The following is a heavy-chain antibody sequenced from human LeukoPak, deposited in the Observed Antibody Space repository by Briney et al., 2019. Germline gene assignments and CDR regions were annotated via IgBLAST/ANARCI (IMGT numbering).Heavy chain of an antibody. CDR3: ARDWGITIFEPRFDY. CDR1: GFTFSSYA. V-gene: IGHV3-23*01. J-gene: IGHJ4*02. CDR2: ISGSGGSI. D-gene: IGHD3-3*01. Sequence: GGSLRLSCAASGFTFSSYAMSWVRQAPGKGLEWVSVISGSGGSISYADSVKGRFTISRDNSKNTLFLQMNSLRAEDTAVYYCARDWGITIFEPRFDYWGQGTLVTVSS.